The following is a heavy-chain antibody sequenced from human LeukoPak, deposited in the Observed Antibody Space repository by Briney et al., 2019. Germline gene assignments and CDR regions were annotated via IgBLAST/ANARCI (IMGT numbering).Heavy chain of an antibody. V-gene: IGHV3-7*01. CDR3: ARGCCSGGSCFFDY. CDR2: IKQDGSEK. D-gene: IGHD2-15*01. Sequence: GGSLRLSCAASGFTFSSYWMSWVRQAPGKGLEWVANIKQDGSEKYYVDSVKGRFTISRDNAKNSLYLQMNSMRAEDTAVYYCARGCCSGGSCFFDYWGQGTLVTVSS. CDR1: GFTFSSYW. J-gene: IGHJ4*02.